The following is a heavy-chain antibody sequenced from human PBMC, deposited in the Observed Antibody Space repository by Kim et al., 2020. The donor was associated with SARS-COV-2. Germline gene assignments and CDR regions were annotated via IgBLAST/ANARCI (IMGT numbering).Heavy chain of an antibody. J-gene: IGHJ6*02. CDR3: ARAGIVVVVATTSYGMDV. V-gene: IGHV3-30*07. Sequence: KGRFTISRDNSKDTLYLQMNSLSAEDTAVYYCARAGIVVVVATTSYGMDVWGQGTTVTVSS. D-gene: IGHD2-15*01.